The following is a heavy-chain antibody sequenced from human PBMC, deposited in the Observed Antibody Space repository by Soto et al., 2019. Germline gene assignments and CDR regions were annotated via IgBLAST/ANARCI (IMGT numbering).Heavy chain of an antibody. CDR1: GFTFSSYG. J-gene: IGHJ6*02. CDR2: ILYDGSNK. V-gene: IGHV3-30*18. CDR3: AQAEYYDFWSCSQYYYSGMDV. Sequence: RGSLRLSYAASGFTFSSYGMHRVRHAPGKGLEWVAAILYDGSNKYYADSVKGRFTTPRDNSNNTLYLQMNSLRAEDTAVYYCAQAEYYDFWSCSQYYYSGMDVWGQGTTVTVSS. D-gene: IGHD3-3*01.